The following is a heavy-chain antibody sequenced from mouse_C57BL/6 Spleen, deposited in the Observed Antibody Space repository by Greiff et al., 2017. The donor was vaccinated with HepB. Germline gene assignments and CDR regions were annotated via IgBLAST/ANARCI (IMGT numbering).Heavy chain of an antibody. D-gene: IGHD3-2*02. Sequence: VQLQQSGPELVKPGASVKISCKASGYAFSSSWMNWVKQRPGKGLEWIGRIYPGDGDTNYNGKFKGKATLTADKSSSTAYMQLSSLTSEDSAVYFCATDSSGYDAMDYWGQGTSVTVSS. CDR2: IYPGDGDT. J-gene: IGHJ4*01. V-gene: IGHV1-82*01. CDR3: ATDSSGYDAMDY. CDR1: GYAFSSSW.